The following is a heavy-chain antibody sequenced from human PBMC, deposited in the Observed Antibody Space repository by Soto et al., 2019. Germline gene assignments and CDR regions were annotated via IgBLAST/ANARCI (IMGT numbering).Heavy chain of an antibody. CDR1: GGSFSGYY. CDR2: INHSGST. J-gene: IGHJ4*02. CDR3: ARDGIGYYAQQYYFDY. Sequence: QVQLQQWGAGLLKPSETLSLTCAVYGGSFSGYYWSWIRQPPGKGLEWIGEINHSGSTNYNPSLKSRVTISVDTYKNQFSLKLSSVTAAYTAVYYCARDGIGYYAQQYYFDYWGQGTLVTVSS. V-gene: IGHV4-34*01. D-gene: IGHD3-10*01.